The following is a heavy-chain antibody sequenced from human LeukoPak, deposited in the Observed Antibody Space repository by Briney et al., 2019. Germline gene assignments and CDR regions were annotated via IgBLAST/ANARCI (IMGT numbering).Heavy chain of an antibody. Sequence: GGSLRLSCAASGFTFGSYWMTWVRQAPGRGPEWVANVNRDGSETYYLDSVKGRFTISKDNAKNSLYLQMNSLRAEDTALYHCARNNGMDVWGQGTTVIVSS. V-gene: IGHV3-7*03. J-gene: IGHJ6*02. CDR2: VNRDGSET. CDR3: ARNNGMDV. CDR1: GFTFGSYW.